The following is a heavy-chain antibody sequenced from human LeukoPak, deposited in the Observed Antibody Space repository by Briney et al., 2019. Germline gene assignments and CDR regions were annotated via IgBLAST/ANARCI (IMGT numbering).Heavy chain of an antibody. J-gene: IGHJ5*02. CDR2: VYSGGET. Sequence: GGSLRLSCVASGFTVSNYYMSWVRKAPGKGLEWVSVVYSGGETHHSDSVKGRFTLSRDISKSTLYLQMNSLRPEDTAVYYCTSDPDAWGQGTLVTLSS. CDR1: GFTVSNYY. V-gene: IGHV3-66*01. CDR3: TSDPDA.